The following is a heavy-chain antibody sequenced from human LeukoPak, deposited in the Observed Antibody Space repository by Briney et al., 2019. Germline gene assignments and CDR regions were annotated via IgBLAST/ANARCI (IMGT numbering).Heavy chain of an antibody. CDR3: ARDYGDL. CDR1: GITVSRKY. Sequence: GGSLRLSCAASGITVSRKYMSWVRQAPGKGLEWVAVIYTDGSTYYAESVKGRFTISRDNSKNTLYLQMNSLRAEDMAVYYCARDYGDLWGQGTLVTVST. J-gene: IGHJ5*02. D-gene: IGHD3-10*01. CDR2: IYTDGST. V-gene: IGHV3-53*03.